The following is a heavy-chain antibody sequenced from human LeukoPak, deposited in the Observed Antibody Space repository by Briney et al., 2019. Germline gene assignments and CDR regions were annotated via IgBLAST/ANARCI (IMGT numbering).Heavy chain of an antibody. CDR1: GYTFTGYY. Sequence: ASVKVSCKASGYTFTGYYMHWVRQAPGQGLEWMGWINPNSGGTNYAQKFQGRVTMTRDTSISTAYMELSRLRSDDTAVYYCASVGGGTGTTGRTPYYYYYYMDVWGKGTTVTVSS. CDR2: INPNSGGT. V-gene: IGHV1-2*02. CDR3: ASVGGGTGTTGRTPYYYYYYMDV. J-gene: IGHJ6*03. D-gene: IGHD1-1*01.